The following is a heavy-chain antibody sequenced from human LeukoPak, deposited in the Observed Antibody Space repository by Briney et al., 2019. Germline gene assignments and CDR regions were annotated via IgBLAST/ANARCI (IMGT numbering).Heavy chain of an antibody. V-gene: IGHV4-4*02. CDR3: ARGPYGDATNYFDY. D-gene: IGHD4-17*01. CDR2: IYHSGST. Sequence: SETLSLTCAVSGGSISSSNWWSWVRQPPGKGLGWIGEIYHSGSTNYNPSLKSRVTISVDKSKNQFSLKLSSVTAADTAVYYCARGPYGDATNYFDYWGQGTLVTVSS. CDR1: GGSISSSNW. J-gene: IGHJ4*02.